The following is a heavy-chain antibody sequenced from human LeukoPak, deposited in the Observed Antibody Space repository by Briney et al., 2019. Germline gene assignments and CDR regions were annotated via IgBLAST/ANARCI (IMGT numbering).Heavy chain of an antibody. CDR2: IKQDGSEK. V-gene: IGHV3-7*01. J-gene: IGHJ4*02. CDR3: ARDLVGSCLDY. CDR1: GFTFSSYW. Sequence: GGSLRLSCAASGFTFSSYWMSWVRQAPGKGLEWVANIKQDGSEKYYVDSVKGRFTISRDNAKNSLYLQMNSLRAEDTDVYYCARDLVGSCLDYWGQGALVTVSS. D-gene: IGHD2-15*01.